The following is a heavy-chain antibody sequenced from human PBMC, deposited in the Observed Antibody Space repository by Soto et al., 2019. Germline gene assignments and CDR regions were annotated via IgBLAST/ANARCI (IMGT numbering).Heavy chain of an antibody. D-gene: IGHD4-17*01. V-gene: IGHV3-30*03. CDR1: GFTFSSYA. CDR3: ARDAVFTVTTAAYYYYGVDV. J-gene: IGHJ6*02. CDR2: ISFDGSNK. Sequence: PGGSLRLSCAASGFTFSSYAMHWVRQAPGKGLEWVAVISFDGSNKYYAVPVRGRFTISRDGSKNTLYLQMNSLRVEDTAVYYCARDAVFTVTTAAYYYYGVDVWGQGTTVTVSS.